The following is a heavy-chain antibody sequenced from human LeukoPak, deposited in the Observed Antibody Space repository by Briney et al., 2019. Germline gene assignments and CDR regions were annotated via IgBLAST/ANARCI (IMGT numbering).Heavy chain of an antibody. CDR1: GFTFSSYS. CDR2: ISSSGGTI. Sequence: GGSLRLSCAASGFTFSSYSMNWVRQAPGKGLEWVSYISSSGGTIYYADSVKGRFTISRDNAKNSLYLQMNSLRAEDTAVYYCAELGITMIGGVWGKGTTVTISS. CDR3: AELGITMIGGV. D-gene: IGHD3-10*02. J-gene: IGHJ6*04. V-gene: IGHV3-48*04.